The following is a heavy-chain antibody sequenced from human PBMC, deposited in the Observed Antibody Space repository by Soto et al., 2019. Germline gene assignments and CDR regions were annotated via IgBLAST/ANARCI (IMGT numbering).Heavy chain of an antibody. Sequence: QVQLVESGGGVVQPGRSLRLSCAASGFTFSTFGMHWVRQAPGKGLEWVAVVSSDGTNKYYADSVKGRFTISRDNSKNAMYLLMNSLRAEDTPVYYCARDAGKSGSYSQYFPHWGQGTLVAVS. V-gene: IGHV3-30*03. CDR3: ARDAGKSGSYSQYFPH. D-gene: IGHD1-26*01. J-gene: IGHJ1*01. CDR1: GFTFSTFG. CDR2: VSSDGTNK.